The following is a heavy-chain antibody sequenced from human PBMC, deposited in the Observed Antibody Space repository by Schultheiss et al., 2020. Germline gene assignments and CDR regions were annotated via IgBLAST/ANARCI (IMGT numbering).Heavy chain of an antibody. D-gene: IGHD2-15*01. Sequence: WGSLRLSCAASGFTFSSYSMNWVRQAPGKGLEWVSYISSSGSTIYYADSVKGRFTISRDNAKNSLYLQMNSLRAEDTAVYYCARECFGGDFDYWGQGTLVTGSS. V-gene: IGHV3-48*04. CDR3: ARECFGGDFDY. CDR1: GFTFSSYS. J-gene: IGHJ4*02. CDR2: ISSSGSTI.